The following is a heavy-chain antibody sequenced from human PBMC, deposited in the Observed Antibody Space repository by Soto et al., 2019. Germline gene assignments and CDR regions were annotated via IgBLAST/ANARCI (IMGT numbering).Heavy chain of an antibody. J-gene: IGHJ4*02. V-gene: IGHV3-74*01. CDR2: ISRDGSIT. Sequence: GGSLRLSCAASGFSFSNSWMNWVRKTPGKGLVWVSRISRDGSITAYADSVRGRFTISRDNDKNTLYLQMNGLGAEDTALYYCATDRWAAADYWGQGTLVTVSS. CDR3: ATDRWAAADY. D-gene: IGHD6-13*01. CDR1: GFSFSNSW.